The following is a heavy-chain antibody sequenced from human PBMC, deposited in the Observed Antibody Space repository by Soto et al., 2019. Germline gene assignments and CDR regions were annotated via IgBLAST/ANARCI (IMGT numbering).Heavy chain of an antibody. CDR2: ISYDGSNK. CDR3: AKRCGSQHSDY. V-gene: IGHV3-30*18. CDR1: GFTFSSYG. J-gene: IGHJ4*02. D-gene: IGHD1-26*01. Sequence: QVQLVESGGGVVQPGRSLRLSCAASGFTFSSYGMHWVRQAPGKGLEWVAVISYDGSNKYYADSVKGRFTISRDNSKNTLYRQRNGLRAEDTGGYYCAKRCGSQHSDYWGQGTLVTVSS.